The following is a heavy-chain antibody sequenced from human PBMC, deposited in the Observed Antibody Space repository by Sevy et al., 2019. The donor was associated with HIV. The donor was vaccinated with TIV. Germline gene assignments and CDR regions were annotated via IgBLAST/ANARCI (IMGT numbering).Heavy chain of an antibody. Sequence: AESLSLTCTVSGGSITSYSWSWIRQPAGKGLEWLGRIYSNGNSNYNPSLKSRVTMSVDTSKNQFSLKLTSVNAADTAMYFCARERGASSARFENWFGPWGQGTVVNVSS. CDR3: ARERGASSARFENWFGP. J-gene: IGHJ5*02. D-gene: IGHD6-19*01. CDR1: GGSITSYS. CDR2: IYSNGNS. V-gene: IGHV4-4*07.